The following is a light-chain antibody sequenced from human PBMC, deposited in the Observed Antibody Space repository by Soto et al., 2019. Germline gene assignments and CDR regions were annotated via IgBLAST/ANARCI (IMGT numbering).Light chain of an antibody. J-gene: IGLJ1*01. Sequence: QSALPQPASGSGSPGQSITISFTGTSSDVGNYIFVSWYRQHPGKAPKLMIYDINNRPSGVSNRFSGSKSGNTASLTISGLQAEDEADYYCVSYTTSASYVFGTGTKVTVL. CDR2: DIN. CDR1: SSDVGNYIF. V-gene: IGLV2-14*01. CDR3: VSYTTSASYV.